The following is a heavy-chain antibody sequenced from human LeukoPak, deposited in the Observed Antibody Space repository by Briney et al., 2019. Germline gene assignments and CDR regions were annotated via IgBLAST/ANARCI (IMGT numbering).Heavy chain of an antibody. Sequence: GGSLRLSCAASGFTFSGSAMHWVRQASGKGLEWVGRIRSKANSYATAYAASVKGRFTISRDDSKNSAYLQMNSLRTEDTAVYYCVTGGNSGSVYWGRGTLVTVSS. V-gene: IGHV3-73*01. CDR2: IRSKANSYAT. J-gene: IGHJ4*02. CDR1: GFTFSGSA. CDR3: VTGGNSGSVY. D-gene: IGHD4-23*01.